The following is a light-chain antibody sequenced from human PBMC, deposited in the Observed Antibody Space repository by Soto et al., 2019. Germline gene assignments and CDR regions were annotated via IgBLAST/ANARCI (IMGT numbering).Light chain of an antibody. CDR3: QQYNSYNNYPTWT. CDR1: QSISSW. CDR2: DAS. Sequence: DIQMTQSPSTLSASVGDRVTITCRASQSISSWLAWYQQKPGKAPKLLIYDASSLESGVPSRFSGSGSGTEFTLTISSLQPDDFATYYCQQYNSYNNYPTWTFGQGTKVDIK. V-gene: IGKV1-5*01. J-gene: IGKJ1*01.